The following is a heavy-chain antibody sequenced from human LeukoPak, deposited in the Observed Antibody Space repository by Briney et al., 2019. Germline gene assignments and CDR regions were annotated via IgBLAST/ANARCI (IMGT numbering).Heavy chain of an antibody. J-gene: IGHJ4*02. D-gene: IGHD3-9*01. CDR2: INRSGST. Sequence: SETLSLTCAVYGGSFSDYYWNWIRQPPGKGLEWIGEINRSGSTNYNPSLKSRVTISLDTSKNQFSLKLNSVTAADTAVYYCARGDLYYDIDYWGQGTLVTVSS. V-gene: IGHV4-34*01. CDR1: GGSFSDYY. CDR3: ARGDLYYDIDY.